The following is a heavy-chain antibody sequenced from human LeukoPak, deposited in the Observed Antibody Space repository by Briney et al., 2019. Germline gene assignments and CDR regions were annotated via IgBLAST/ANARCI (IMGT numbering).Heavy chain of an antibody. Sequence: SETLSLTCAVYGGSFSGYYWSWIRQPPGKGLEWIGEINHSGSTNYNPSLKSRVTISVDTSKNQFSLKLNSVTAADTAVHYCARDPRASTLYMDVWGKGTTVTVSS. V-gene: IGHV4-34*01. J-gene: IGHJ6*03. CDR3: ARDPRASTLYMDV. CDR1: GGSFSGYY. CDR2: INHSGST.